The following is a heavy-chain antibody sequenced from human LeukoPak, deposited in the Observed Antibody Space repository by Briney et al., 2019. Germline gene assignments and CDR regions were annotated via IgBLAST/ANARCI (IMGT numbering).Heavy chain of an antibody. J-gene: IGHJ4*02. V-gene: IGHV1-8*02. D-gene: IGHD2-2*01. CDR2: MNPNSGNT. Sequence: ASVKVSCKASGGTFSSYTISWVRQATGQGLEWMGWMNPNSGNTGYAQKFQGRVTMTRNTSISTAYMELSSLRSEDTAVYYCARGTGPAATGYWGQGTLVTVSS. CDR1: GGTFSSYT. CDR3: ARGTGPAATGY.